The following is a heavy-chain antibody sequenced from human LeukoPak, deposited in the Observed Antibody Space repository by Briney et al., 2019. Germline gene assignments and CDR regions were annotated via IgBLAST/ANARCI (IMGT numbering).Heavy chain of an antibody. Sequence: ASVRVSSMASGYTFTTYGTSWVRQAPGQGLERMGWISVYNGNTNYAQKLQGRVTITTDTTTSTAYMELRSLRSDDTAVYYCARGKYYDILTGYLYWGQGTLVTVSS. CDR3: ARGKYYDILTGYLY. V-gene: IGHV1-18*04. J-gene: IGHJ4*02. D-gene: IGHD3-9*01. CDR2: ISVYNGNT. CDR1: GYTFTTYG.